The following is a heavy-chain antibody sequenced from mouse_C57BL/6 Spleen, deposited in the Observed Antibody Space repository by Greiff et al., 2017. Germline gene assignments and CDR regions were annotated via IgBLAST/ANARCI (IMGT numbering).Heavy chain of an antibody. Sequence: EVKLVESGGDLVKPGGSLKLSCAASGFTFSSYGMSWVRQTPDKRLEWVATISSGGSYTYSPDSVKGRFTISRDNAKNTLYLQMSSLKSEDTAMYYWARHDYLLRPSDYGGQGTTLTVSS. D-gene: IGHD1-1*01. V-gene: IGHV5-6*01. CDR2: ISSGGSYT. J-gene: IGHJ2*01. CDR3: ARHDYLLRPSDY. CDR1: GFTFSSYG.